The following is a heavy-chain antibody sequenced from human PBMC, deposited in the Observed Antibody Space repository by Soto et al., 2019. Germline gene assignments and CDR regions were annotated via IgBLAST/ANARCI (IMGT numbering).Heavy chain of an antibody. Sequence: SETLSLTCAVYGGSFSGYYWSWIRQPPGKGLEWIGEINHSGSTNYNPSLKSRVTISVDTSKNQFSLKLSSVTTADTAVYYCARAPSALDYGDYGYYYYYLDVWGKGTSVPVSS. J-gene: IGHJ6*03. CDR1: GGSFSGYY. D-gene: IGHD4-17*01. CDR2: INHSGST. CDR3: ARAPSALDYGDYGYYYYYLDV. V-gene: IGHV4-34*01.